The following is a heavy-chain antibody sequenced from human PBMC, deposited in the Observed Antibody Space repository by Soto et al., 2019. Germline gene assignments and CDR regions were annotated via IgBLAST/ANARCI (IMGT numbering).Heavy chain of an antibody. Sequence: QVQLQQSGPGLVKPSQTLSLTCAISGDSVSSNSAAWNWIRQSPSRGLEWLGRTYYRSKWYNDYAVSVKSLITINPDTSKNQFSLQLNSVTPEDTAVYYCARDYKVEQWLVIGDAFDIWGQGTMVTVSS. CDR1: GDSVSSNSAA. V-gene: IGHV6-1*01. CDR3: ARDYKVEQWLVIGDAFDI. CDR2: TYYRSKWYN. D-gene: IGHD6-19*01. J-gene: IGHJ3*02.